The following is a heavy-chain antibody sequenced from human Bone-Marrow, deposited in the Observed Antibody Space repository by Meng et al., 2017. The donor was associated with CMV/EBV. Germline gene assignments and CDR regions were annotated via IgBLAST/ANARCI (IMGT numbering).Heavy chain of an antibody. V-gene: IGHV3-23*01. Sequence: SCAAYGFTLRTSFMTWVRQAPGKGLEWVSSMSTSAGSTYYADSVKGRFTIFRDNSKNTLYLQMNSLRVEDTALYYCTKGGIGSSGLDFWGQGTLVTVSS. CDR1: GFTLRTSF. D-gene: IGHD6-13*01. J-gene: IGHJ4*02. CDR2: MSTSAGST. CDR3: TKGGIGSSGLDF.